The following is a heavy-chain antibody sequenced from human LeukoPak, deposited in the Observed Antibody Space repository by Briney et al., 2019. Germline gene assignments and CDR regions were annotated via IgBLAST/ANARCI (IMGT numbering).Heavy chain of an antibody. J-gene: IGHJ4*02. Sequence: RASETLSLTCAVSGGSISSSNWWSWVRQSPGKGLEWIGEIYHSGSTSYNPSLKSRVTISVDKSKNQFSLKLSSVTAADTAVYYCARARIAVAGDFDYWGQGTLVTVSS. D-gene: IGHD6-19*01. CDR2: IYHSGST. CDR3: ARARIAVAGDFDY. CDR1: GGSISSSNW. V-gene: IGHV4-4*02.